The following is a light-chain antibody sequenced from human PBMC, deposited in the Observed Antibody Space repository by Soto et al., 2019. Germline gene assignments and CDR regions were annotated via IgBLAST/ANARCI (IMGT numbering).Light chain of an antibody. CDR3: FLSYRGLYV. V-gene: IGLV7-46*01. J-gene: IGLJ1*01. Sequence: QAVVTQEPSLTVSPAVTVTLSCGSSTGAVTSGHYPYWFQQKPGQAPRTLIYDTSNKHSWTPARFSGSLLGGKAALTLSGAQPADDAEYYCFLSYRGLYVFATGTRITVL. CDR2: DTS. CDR1: TGAVTSGHY.